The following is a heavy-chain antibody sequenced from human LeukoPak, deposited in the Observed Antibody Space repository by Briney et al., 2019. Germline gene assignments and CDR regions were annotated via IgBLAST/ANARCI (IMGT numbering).Heavy chain of an antibody. CDR2: INPTGGTT. D-gene: IGHD4-23*01. Sequence: ASVKVSYKASGYTFTSYYMHWVRQAPGQGLEWMGIINPTGGTTTYAQKFQDRVTMTRDMSTSTVYMDLSNQRSEDTAVYYCASGYGGNPFISGFDYWGQGTLVTVSS. V-gene: IGHV1-46*01. J-gene: IGHJ4*02. CDR3: ASGYGGNPFISGFDY. CDR1: GYTFTSYY.